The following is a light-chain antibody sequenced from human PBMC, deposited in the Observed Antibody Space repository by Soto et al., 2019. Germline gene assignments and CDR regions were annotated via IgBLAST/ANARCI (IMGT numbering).Light chain of an antibody. V-gene: IGKV3-15*01. Sequence: EIVMTQSPATLSVSPGERATLSCRASQSVSSNLAWYQQKPGQAPRLLIYGASTRATGIPARFSGSGSGTDFTLTISSLKFEDFAVYYCQQENKWPPIPFGGGTKVEIK. CDR2: GAS. CDR3: QQENKWPPIP. CDR1: QSVSSN. J-gene: IGKJ4*01.